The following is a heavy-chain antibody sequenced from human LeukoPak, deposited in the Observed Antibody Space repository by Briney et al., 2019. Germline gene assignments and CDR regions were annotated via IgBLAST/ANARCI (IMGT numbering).Heavy chain of an antibody. CDR1: GGTFSSYA. V-gene: IGHV1-69*04. CDR2: IIPILGIA. D-gene: IGHD5-12*01. Sequence: ASVKVSCKASGGTFSSYAISWVRQAPGQGLEWMGRIIPILGIANYAQKFQGRVTITADKSTSTAYMELSSLRSEDTAVYYCARLGTGYSGYDTDFDYWGQGTLVTVSS. CDR3: ARLGTGYSGYDTDFDY. J-gene: IGHJ4*02.